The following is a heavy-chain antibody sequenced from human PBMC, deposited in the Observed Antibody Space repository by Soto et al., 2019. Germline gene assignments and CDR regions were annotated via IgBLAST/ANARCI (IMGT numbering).Heavy chain of an antibody. CDR1: GGTFNTYA. CDR2: IFPMFDVP. CDR3: ARSVGSGGVIGGFDY. D-gene: IGHD3-16*02. Sequence: QVHLVQSGPEMKKPGSAVKVSCKASGGTFNTYAMNWVRQVPGQGLECMGGIFPMFDVPRYAQKFQGRVTITLDESSTTAYMDLSSLRFDDTDVYYCARSVGSGGVIGGFDYWGQGTLVSV. V-gene: IGHV1-69*19. J-gene: IGHJ4*02.